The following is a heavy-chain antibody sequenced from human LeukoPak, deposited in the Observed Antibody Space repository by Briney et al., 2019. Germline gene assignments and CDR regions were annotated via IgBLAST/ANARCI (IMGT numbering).Heavy chain of an antibody. V-gene: IGHV3-48*04. CDR3: VRDSLAVSNGLDI. J-gene: IGHJ3*02. CDR1: GFTFSRYS. CDR2: INSAGHTI. Sequence: GGSLRLSCAASGFTFSRYSMNWVRQVPGKGLEWTAYINSAGHTIYYADFVKGRFAITRDSTKNSLFLQMTSLRVEDTAVYFCVRDSLAVSNGLDIWGQGTTVIVSS. D-gene: IGHD6-19*01.